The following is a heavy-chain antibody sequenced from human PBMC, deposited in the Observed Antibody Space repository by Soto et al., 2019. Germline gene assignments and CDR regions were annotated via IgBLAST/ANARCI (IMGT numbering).Heavy chain of an antibody. V-gene: IGHV3-33*01. Sequence: GGSLRLSCAASGFTFSSYGMHWVRQAPGKGLEWVAVIWYDGSNKYYADSVKGRFTISRDNSKNTLYLQMNSLRAEDTAVYYCARDLVIPPLDIRGQGTMVTVSS. CDR2: IWYDGSNK. CDR3: ARDLVIPPLDI. J-gene: IGHJ3*02. CDR1: GFTFSSYG. D-gene: IGHD1-26*01.